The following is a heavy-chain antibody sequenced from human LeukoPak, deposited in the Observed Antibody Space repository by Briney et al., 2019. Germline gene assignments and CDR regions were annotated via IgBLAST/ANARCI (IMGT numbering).Heavy chain of an antibody. V-gene: IGHV3-66*03. CDR1: GFSVSSTY. CDR2: IYTSGST. CDR3: TRDRAGTQSWVEFDL. D-gene: IGHD3-10*01. Sequence: PGGSLRLSCAASGFSVSSTYMSWVRQAPGKGLEWVSLIYTSGSTFYADSVMGRFTISRDNSKNTLFLQMNSLRAEDSAVHYCTRDRAGTQSWVEFDLWGQGTLVTVSS. J-gene: IGHJ5*02.